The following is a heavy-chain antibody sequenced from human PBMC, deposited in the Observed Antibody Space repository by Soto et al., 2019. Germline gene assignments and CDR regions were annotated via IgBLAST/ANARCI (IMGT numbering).Heavy chain of an antibody. J-gene: IGHJ4*02. CDR2: VTRGGSLK. CDR1: GFTFSSCA. CDR3: ETEADISGYYPDY. V-gene: IGHV3-30*03. D-gene: IGHD3-22*01. Sequence: SLRLSCVASGFTFSSCAMHWVRQVPGKGLEWLAVVTRGGSLKHYADSVKGRSTISRDNSKNTLHLQVNSLRGEDTAVYYCETEADISGYYPDYWGQGTQVTVS.